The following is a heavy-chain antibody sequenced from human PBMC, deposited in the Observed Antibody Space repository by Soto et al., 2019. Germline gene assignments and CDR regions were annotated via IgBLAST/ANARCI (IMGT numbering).Heavy chain of an antibody. CDR1: VGSIISYY. V-gene: IGHV4-59*01. Sequence: PSETLSLTWTFAVGSIISYYWRWIRQSPGKGLEWIGYVYYSGSTNYNPSLKSRVTISVDTSKNQFSLKLSSVTAADTAVYYCARGYYDTSGQSNTFDIWGQGTMVTVSS. CDR2: VYYSGST. D-gene: IGHD3-22*01. J-gene: IGHJ3*02. CDR3: ARGYYDTSGQSNTFDI.